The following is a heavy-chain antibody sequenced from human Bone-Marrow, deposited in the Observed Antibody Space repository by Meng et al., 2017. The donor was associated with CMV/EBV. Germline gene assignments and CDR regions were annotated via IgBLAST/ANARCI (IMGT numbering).Heavy chain of an antibody. J-gene: IGHJ6*01. CDR1: GFTFSSYA. CDR3: AKESFLRFWVTGMSYGMDV. D-gene: IGHD3-3*01. V-gene: IGHV3-23*01. Sequence: GESLKISCAASGFTFSSYAMSWVRQAPGKGLEWVSAISGSGGSTYYADSVKGRFTISRDNSKNTLYLQMNSLRAEDTAVYYCAKESFLRFWVTGMSYGMDVWGQWNTVNVDS. CDR2: ISGSGGST.